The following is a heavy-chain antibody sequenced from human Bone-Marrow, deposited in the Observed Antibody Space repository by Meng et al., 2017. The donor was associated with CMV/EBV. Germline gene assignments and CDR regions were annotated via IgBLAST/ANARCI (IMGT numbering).Heavy chain of an antibody. Sequence: QVQVGHAGAEVKQPGASVKLTFKASGYTFTRYDLNPVRQAAGQGVEWMGWMNPNSGNTDYAQKFQGRVTMTRNISKSTAYMDLSSLRSEDTAVYYCATGVAYFEYWGQGTLVTVSS. J-gene: IGHJ4*02. CDR2: MNPNSGNT. CDR3: ATGVAYFEY. CDR1: GYTFTRYD. V-gene: IGHV1-8*01. D-gene: IGHD5-12*01.